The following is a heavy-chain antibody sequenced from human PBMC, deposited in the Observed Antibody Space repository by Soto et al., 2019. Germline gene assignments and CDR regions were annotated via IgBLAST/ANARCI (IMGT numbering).Heavy chain of an antibody. CDR2: ISSSSSYI. J-gene: IGHJ4*02. D-gene: IGHD1-1*01. CDR1: GFTFSSYS. CDR3: ARAGLYNLNGFDY. V-gene: IGHV3-21*01. Sequence: GGSLRLSCAASGFTFSSYSMNWVRQAPGKGLEWVSSISSSSSYIYYADSVKGRFTISRDNAKNSLYLQMNSLRAEDTAVYYCARAGLYNLNGFDYWGQGTLVTVSS.